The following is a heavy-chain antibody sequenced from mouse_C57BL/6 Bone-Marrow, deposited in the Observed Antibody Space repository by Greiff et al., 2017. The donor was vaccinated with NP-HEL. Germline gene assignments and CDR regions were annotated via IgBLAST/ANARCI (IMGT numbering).Heavy chain of an antibody. J-gene: IGHJ4*01. V-gene: IGHV1-62-2*01. Sequence: QVQLQQSGAELVKPGASVKLSCKASGYTFTEYTIHWVKQRSGQGLEWIGWFYPGSGSIKYNEKFKDKATLTADKSSSTVYMELSRLTSDDSAVYFCARHEGGGYGRDFPYAMDYWGQGTSVTVSS. CDR1: GYTFTEYT. CDR2: FYPGSGSI. CDR3: ARHEGGGYGRDFPYAMDY. D-gene: IGHD1-1*01.